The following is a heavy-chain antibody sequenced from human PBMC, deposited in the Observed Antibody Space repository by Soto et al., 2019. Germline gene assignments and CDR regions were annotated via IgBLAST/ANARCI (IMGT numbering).Heavy chain of an antibody. Sequence: GGSLRLSCAASGFTFSSYSMNWVRQAPGEGLEWFSSISSSSSYIYYADSVKGRSTISRDNAKNSLYLQMNSLRAEDTAVYYCARESIAARRLIDYWGQGTLVTVSS. J-gene: IGHJ4*02. V-gene: IGHV3-21*01. CDR1: GFTFSSYS. CDR3: ARESIAARRLIDY. CDR2: ISSSSSYI. D-gene: IGHD6-6*01.